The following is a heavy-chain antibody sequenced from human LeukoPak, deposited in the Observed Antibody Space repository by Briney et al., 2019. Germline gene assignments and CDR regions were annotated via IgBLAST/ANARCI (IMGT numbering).Heavy chain of an antibody. D-gene: IGHD1-26*01. CDR2: MKEDGGEI. CDR1: AFTFSSYW. Sequence: GGSLRLSCEASAFTFSSYWMSWVRQAPGKGLEWVANMKEDGGEINYVDSVKGRFTISRDDAKNSLFLQMNSLRVEDTAVYYCSREWGLPTFDYRGQGTLVPGPS. CDR3: SREWGLPTFDY. J-gene: IGHJ4*02. V-gene: IGHV3-7*01.